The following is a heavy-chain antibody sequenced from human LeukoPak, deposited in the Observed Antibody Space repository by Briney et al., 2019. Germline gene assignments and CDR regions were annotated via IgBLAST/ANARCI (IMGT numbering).Heavy chain of an antibody. CDR2: IYYSGST. V-gene: IGHV4-59*01. CDR1: GGSISSYY. D-gene: IGHD5-12*01. J-gene: IGHJ4*02. Sequence: SETLSLTCTVSGGSISSYYWSWIRQPPGKGLEWIGYIYYSGSTNYNPSLKSRVTISVDTSKNQFSLKLSSVTAADTAVYYCARAIGATIWAHFDYWGQGTLVTVSS. CDR3: ARAIGATIWAHFDY.